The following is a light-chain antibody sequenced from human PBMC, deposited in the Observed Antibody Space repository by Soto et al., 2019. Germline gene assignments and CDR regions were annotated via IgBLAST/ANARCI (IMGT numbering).Light chain of an antibody. CDR2: EVT. J-gene: IGLJ3*02. CDR3: SSYTSSSTWV. CDR1: SRDVGAYVY. Sequence: QSALTQPSSASGSPGESVTMSCTGTSRDVGAYVYVSWFQQHPGKAPKLLIYEVTKRPSGVPDRFSGSRSGNTASLIISGLQAEDEADYYCSSYTSSSTWVFGGGTKLTVL. V-gene: IGLV2-8*01.